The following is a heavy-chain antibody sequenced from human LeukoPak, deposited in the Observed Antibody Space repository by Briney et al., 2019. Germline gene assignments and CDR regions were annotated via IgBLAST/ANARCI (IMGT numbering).Heavy chain of an antibody. CDR3: ARGECFDY. CDR2: INHSGST. V-gene: IGHV4-34*01. Sequence: KPSETLSLTCAVYGGSFSGYYWSWIRQPPGKGLEWIGEINHSGSTNYNPSLKSRVTISVDTSKNQFSLKLSSVTAAGTAVYYCARGECFDYWGQGTLVTVSS. CDR1: GGSFSGYY. J-gene: IGHJ4*02.